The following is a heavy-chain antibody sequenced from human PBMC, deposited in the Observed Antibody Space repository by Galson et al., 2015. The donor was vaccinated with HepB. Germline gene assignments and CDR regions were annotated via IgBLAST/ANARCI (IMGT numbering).Heavy chain of an antibody. J-gene: IGHJ4*02. CDR1: GFTFSSYA. CDR2: ISGSGGST. V-gene: IGHV3-23*01. Sequence: SLRFSCAASGFTFSSYAMSWVRQAPGKGLEWVSAISGSGGSTYYADSVKGRFTISRDNSKNTLYLQMNSLRAEDTAVYYCAKDFGFRGGSSEPWGYWGQGTLVTVSS. CDR3: AKDFGFRGGSSEPWGY. D-gene: IGHD6-19*01.